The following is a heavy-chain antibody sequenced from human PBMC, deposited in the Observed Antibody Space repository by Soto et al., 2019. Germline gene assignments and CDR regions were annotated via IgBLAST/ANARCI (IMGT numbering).Heavy chain of an antibody. J-gene: IGHJ6*02. CDR3: AKVRASYLSASYFYYGLDV. CDR2: ISGSGSSV. CDR1: RFTFSHYV. Sequence: EVELLESGGGLVRPGGSLRLSCAASRFTFSHYVLSWVRQSPERGLEWVSSISGSGSSVYVADSVRGRFIMSRDLSTNTVSLQMNSLRAEDTAVYYCAKVRASYLSASYFYYGLDVWGQGTTVTVSS. V-gene: IGHV3-23*01. D-gene: IGHD3-10*01.